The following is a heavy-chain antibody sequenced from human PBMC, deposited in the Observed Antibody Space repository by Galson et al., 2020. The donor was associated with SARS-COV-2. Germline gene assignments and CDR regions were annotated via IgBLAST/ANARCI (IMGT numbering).Heavy chain of an antibody. D-gene: IGHD5-18*01. J-gene: IGHJ4*02. CDR3: ASGIQIWDFEY. CDR1: GYMFNDYS. Sequence: ASVKVSCKAYGYMFNDYSVHWVRQAPGQGLEWMGRVNPNSGGTNNPQKFQGRVTMTRDTSIGTAYMELNRLTSDDAAVYYCASGIQIWDFEYWGQGSLVTVSS. V-gene: IGHV1-2*06. CDR2: VNPNSGGT.